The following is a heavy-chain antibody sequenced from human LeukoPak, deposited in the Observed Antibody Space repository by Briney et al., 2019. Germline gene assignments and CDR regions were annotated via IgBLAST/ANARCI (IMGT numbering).Heavy chain of an antibody. CDR1: GFIFNNYA. CDR3: AKRSDYGSGSFPT. V-gene: IGHV3-9*01. J-gene: IGHJ5*02. Sequence: GRSLRLSCAGSGFIFNNYAMHWVRQPPGKGLEWVSGISWNSGSIDYADSVKGRFTISRDNAKNSLYLQMNSLRVEDTAFYYCAKRSDYGSGSFPTWGQGTLVTVSS. D-gene: IGHD3-10*01. CDR2: ISWNSGSI.